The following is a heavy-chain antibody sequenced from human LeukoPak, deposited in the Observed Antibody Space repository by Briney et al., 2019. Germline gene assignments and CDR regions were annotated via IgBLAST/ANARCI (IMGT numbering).Heavy chain of an antibody. CDR3: AKDRASSWWYFDL. CDR2: ISSSGSTI. CDR1: GGSISSYY. Sequence: LSLTCTVSGGSISSYYWSWIRQPPGKGLERVSYISSSGSTIYYADSVKGRFTISRDNAKNSLYLQMNSLRAEDTAVYYCAKDRASSWWYFDLWGRGTLVTVSS. J-gene: IGHJ2*01. D-gene: IGHD5-18*01. V-gene: IGHV3-11*01.